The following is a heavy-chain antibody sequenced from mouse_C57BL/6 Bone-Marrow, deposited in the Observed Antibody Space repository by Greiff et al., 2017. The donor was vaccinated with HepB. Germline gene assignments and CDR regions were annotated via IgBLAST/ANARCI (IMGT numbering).Heavy chain of an antibody. J-gene: IGHJ2*01. V-gene: IGHV14-4*01. D-gene: IGHD2-5*01. CDR3: ARRGAYYSNGLFDY. Sequence: EVQLQESGAELVRPGASVKLSCTASGFNIKDDYMHWVKQRPEQGLEWIGWIDPENGDTEYASKFQGKATITADTSSNTAYLQLSSLTSEDSAVYFCARRGAYYSNGLFDYWGQGTTLTVSS. CDR2: IDPENGDT. CDR1: GFNIKDDY.